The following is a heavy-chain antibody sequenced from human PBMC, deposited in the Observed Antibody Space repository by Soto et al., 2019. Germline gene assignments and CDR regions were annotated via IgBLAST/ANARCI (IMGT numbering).Heavy chain of an antibody. CDR2: IRSKANSYAT. Sequence: PGGSMRLSCAASGFTFSGSAMHWVRQASGQGLEWVGRIRSKANSYATAYAASVKGRFTIARDDSKNTAYLQMNSLKTEDTAVYYCTRHVETYYYDSSGYSPLDYWGQGTLVTVSS. D-gene: IGHD3-22*01. CDR3: TRHVETYYYDSSGYSPLDY. J-gene: IGHJ4*02. V-gene: IGHV3-73*01. CDR1: GFTFSGSA.